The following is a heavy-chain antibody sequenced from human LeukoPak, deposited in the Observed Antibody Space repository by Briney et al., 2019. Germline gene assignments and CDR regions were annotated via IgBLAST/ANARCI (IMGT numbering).Heavy chain of an antibody. CDR2: INPSGGST. D-gene: IGHD3-10*01. Sequence: ASVKVSCKASGYTFTSYYMHWVRQAPGQGLEWMGIINPSGGSTSYAQKFQGRVTMTRDTSTGTVYMELRSLRSEDTAVYYCARDGGGRSFGELSVYWGQGTLVTVSS. J-gene: IGHJ4*02. CDR3: ARDGGGRSFGELSVY. V-gene: IGHV1-46*01. CDR1: GYTFTSYY.